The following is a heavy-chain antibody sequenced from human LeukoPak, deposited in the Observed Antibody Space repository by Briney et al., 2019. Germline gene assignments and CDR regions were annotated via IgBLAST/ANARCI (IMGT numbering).Heavy chain of an antibody. CDR3: ARARFSSRNRDGYLDS. CDR1: GYTFSNYG. Sequence: ASVKVSCKASGYTFSNYGIHWVRHAPGHGLEWMGWISGINTNTNYAQEVQGRVTMTADTSTATAYMELRSLRSDDTAVYYCARARFSSRNRDGYLDSWGEGTLVTVSS. V-gene: IGHV1-18*01. CDR2: ISGINTNT. J-gene: IGHJ4*02. D-gene: IGHD6-13*01.